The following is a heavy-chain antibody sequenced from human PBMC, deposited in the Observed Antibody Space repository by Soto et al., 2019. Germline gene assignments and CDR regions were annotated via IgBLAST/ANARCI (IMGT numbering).Heavy chain of an antibody. CDR1: GGSFSGYY. CDR3: ARVGCISTSCYERGPFDY. CDR2: INHSGSN. J-gene: IGHJ4*02. D-gene: IGHD2-2*01. V-gene: IGHV4-34*01. Sequence: QVQLQQWGAGLLKPSETLSLTCAVYGGSFSGYYWSWIRQPPGKGLEWIGEINHSGSNNYNPSLKSRVTIAVGTSKNQFSRKLSSVTAADTAVYYCARVGCISTSCYERGPFDYWGQGTLVTVSS.